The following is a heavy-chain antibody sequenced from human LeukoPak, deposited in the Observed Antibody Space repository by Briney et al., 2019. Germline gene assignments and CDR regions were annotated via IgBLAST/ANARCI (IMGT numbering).Heavy chain of an antibody. Sequence: GASVKVSCKASGYTFTGYYMHWVRQAPGQGLEWMGWINPNSGGTNYAQTFQGRVTMTRDTSISTAYMELSRLGSDDTAVYYCARDPYCSSSTCYFRWFDPWGQGTLVTVSS. CDR1: GYTFTGYY. V-gene: IGHV1-2*02. J-gene: IGHJ5*02. D-gene: IGHD2-2*01. CDR3: ARDPYCSSSTCYFRWFDP. CDR2: INPNSGGT.